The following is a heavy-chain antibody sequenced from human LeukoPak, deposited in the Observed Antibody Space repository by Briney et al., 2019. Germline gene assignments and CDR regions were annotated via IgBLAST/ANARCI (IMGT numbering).Heavy chain of an antibody. D-gene: IGHD3-22*01. CDR2: ISSSSSYI. V-gene: IGHV3-21*01. J-gene: IGHJ2*01. CDR1: GFTFSSYS. Sequence: GGSLRLSCAASGFTFSSYSMNWVRQAPGKGLEWVSSISSSSSYIYYADSVKGRFTISRDNAKNSLYLRMNSLRAEDTAVYYCARAGSSSGYYYWYFDLWGRGTLVTVSS. CDR3: ARAGSSSGYYYWYFDL.